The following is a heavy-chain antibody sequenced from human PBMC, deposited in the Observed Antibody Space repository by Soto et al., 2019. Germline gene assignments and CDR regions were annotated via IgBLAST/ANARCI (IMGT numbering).Heavy chain of an antibody. CDR3: ARDTALVRSGYYYSGMDV. V-gene: IGHV1-69*13. J-gene: IGHJ6*02. CDR1: GGTFGSYA. Sequence: GASVKVSCKASGGTFGSYAISWVRQAPGQGPEWMGGIIPIFGSVNYAQKFQGRVTITADESTGTAYMELSSLRSEDTAVYYCARDTALVRSGYYYSGMDVWGQGTTVTVSS. D-gene: IGHD5-18*01. CDR2: IIPIFGSV.